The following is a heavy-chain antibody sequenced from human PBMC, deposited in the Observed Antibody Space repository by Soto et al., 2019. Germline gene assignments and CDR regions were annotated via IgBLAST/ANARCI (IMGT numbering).Heavy chain of an antibody. V-gene: IGHV4-34*01. CDR2: IYYSGST. CDR1: GGSFSGYY. CDR3: AAQRYSSSAGPRDNWFDP. Sequence: SETLSLTCAVYGGSFSGYYWSWIRQPPGKGLEWIGSIYYSGSTYYNPSLKSRVTISVDTSKNQFSLKLSSVTAADTAVYYCAAQRYSSSAGPRDNWFDPWGQGTLVTVSS. J-gene: IGHJ5*02. D-gene: IGHD6-13*01.